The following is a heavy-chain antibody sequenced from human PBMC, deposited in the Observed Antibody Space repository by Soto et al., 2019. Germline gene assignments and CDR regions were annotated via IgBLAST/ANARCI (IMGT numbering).Heavy chain of an antibody. D-gene: IGHD2-21*01. CDR3: VRHVGDRLWYFDY. CDR1: GDSIRSGSYH. CDR2: IYYSGTT. V-gene: IGHV4-39*01. Sequence: SETLSLTCTVSGDSIRSGSYHWAWIRQPPGKGLEWIASIYYSGTTYYNPSLKSRVTISVDTSRNQLSVKLGSVTAADTAACFCVRHVGDRLWYFDYWGQGTQVTVSS. J-gene: IGHJ4*02.